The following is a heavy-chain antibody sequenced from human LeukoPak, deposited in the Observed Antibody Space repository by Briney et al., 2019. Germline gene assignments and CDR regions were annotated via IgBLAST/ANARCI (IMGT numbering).Heavy chain of an antibody. Sequence: SETLSLTCTVSGGSIGTYYWSWIRQPAGKGLEWIGRIYTSGSTNYNPSLKSRVTMSVDKSKNQFSLKLNSVTAADTGVYYCARDPADILTGYFENWGQGTLVTVSS. J-gene: IGHJ4*02. CDR2: IYTSGST. CDR1: GGSIGTYY. D-gene: IGHD3-9*01. V-gene: IGHV4-4*07. CDR3: ARDPADILTGYFEN.